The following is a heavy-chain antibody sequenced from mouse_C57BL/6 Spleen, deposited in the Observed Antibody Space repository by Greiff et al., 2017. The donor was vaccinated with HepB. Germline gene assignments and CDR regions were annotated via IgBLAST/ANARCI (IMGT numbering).Heavy chain of an antibody. Sequence: VQLQQPGAELVRHGSSVKLSCKASGYTFTSYWMDWVKQRPGQGLEWIGNIYPSDSETHYNQKFKDKATLTVDTSSSTTYMQLSSLTTEDSAVWYCARVGGSSYDYWGQGTTLTVSS. CDR1: GYTFTSYW. CDR2: IYPSDSET. D-gene: IGHD1-1*01. J-gene: IGHJ2*01. V-gene: IGHV1-61*01. CDR3: ARVGGSSYDY.